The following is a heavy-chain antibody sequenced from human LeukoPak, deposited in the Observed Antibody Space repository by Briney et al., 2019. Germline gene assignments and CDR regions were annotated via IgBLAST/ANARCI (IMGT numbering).Heavy chain of an antibody. CDR1: GFTFSDAW. Sequence: GGSLRLSCAASGFTFSDAWMSWVRQAPGKGLEWVSVIFRDGSTYYEDSVKGRFSISRDNSKNMVYLQMSNLRAEDTAVYYCARDFYDFWSGHWVWGQGTLVTVSS. V-gene: IGHV3-53*01. CDR3: ARDFYDFWSGHWV. D-gene: IGHD3-3*01. CDR2: IFRDGST. J-gene: IGHJ4*02.